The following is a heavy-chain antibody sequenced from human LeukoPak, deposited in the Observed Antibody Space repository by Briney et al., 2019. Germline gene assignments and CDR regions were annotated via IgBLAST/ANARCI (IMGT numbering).Heavy chain of an antibody. V-gene: IGHV3-48*01. CDR2: ISSSSSTI. CDR3: AKAFHSGYVGYYFDY. CDR1: GFTFSSYS. J-gene: IGHJ4*02. Sequence: GGSLRLSCAASGFTFSSYSMNWVRQAPGKGLEWVSYISSSSSTIYYADSVKDRFTISRDNAKNSLYLQMNTLRAEDTAVYYCAKAFHSGYVGYYFDYWGQGTLVTVSS. D-gene: IGHD5-12*01.